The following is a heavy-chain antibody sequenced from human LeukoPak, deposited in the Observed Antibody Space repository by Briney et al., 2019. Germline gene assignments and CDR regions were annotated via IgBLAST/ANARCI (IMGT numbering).Heavy chain of an antibody. CDR2: IYYSGGT. J-gene: IGHJ4*02. CDR1: GGSISSYY. V-gene: IGHV4-59*01. Sequence: SETLSLTCTVSGGSISSYYWSWIRQPPGKGLEWIGYIYYSGGTNYNPSLKSRVTISVDTSKNEFSLKMSSVTAADTAVYYCARDPSPIWGQGTLVTVSS. CDR3: ARDPSPI.